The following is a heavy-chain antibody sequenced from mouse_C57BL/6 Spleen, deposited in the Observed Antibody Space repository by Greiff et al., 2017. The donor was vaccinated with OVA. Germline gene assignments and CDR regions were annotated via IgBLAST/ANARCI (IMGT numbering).Heavy chain of an antibody. J-gene: IGHJ2*01. CDR2: INPGSGGT. V-gene: IGHV1-54*01. CDR3: AIRGDDGYYGYFDY. Sequence: QVQLKQSGAELVRPGTSVKVSCKASGYAFTNYLLEWVKQRPGQGLEWIGVINPGSGGTNYNEKFKGKATLTADKSSSTAYMQLSSLTSEDSAVYFCAIRGDDGYYGYFDYWGQGTTLTVSS. CDR1: GYAFTNYL. D-gene: IGHD2-3*01.